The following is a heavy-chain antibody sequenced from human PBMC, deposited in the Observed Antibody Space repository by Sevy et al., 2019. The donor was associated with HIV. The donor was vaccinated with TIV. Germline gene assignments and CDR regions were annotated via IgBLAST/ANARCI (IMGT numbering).Heavy chain of an antibody. CDR1: GFTFSPYW. CDR2: IRPDGSDK. J-gene: IGHJ4*02. Sequence: GGCLRLSCAASGFTFSPYWMTWVRQAPGKGLEWVANIRPDGSDKYYVDSVKGRFTRSRDKAKNSLYLQMNSLRADDTAMYYCARGVGLDCWGQGALVTVSS. D-gene: IGHD1-26*01. CDR3: ARGVGLDC. V-gene: IGHV3-7*01.